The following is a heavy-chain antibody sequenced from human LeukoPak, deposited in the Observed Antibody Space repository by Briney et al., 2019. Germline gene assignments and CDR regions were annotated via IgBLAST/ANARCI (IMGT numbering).Heavy chain of an antibody. CDR2: IYYSGST. Sequence: SETLSLTCTVSGYSISSGYYWGWIRQPPGKGLEWIGCIYYSGSTYYNPSLKSRVTISVDTSRNQFSLKLSSVTAADTAVYYCARHIEKALRVSRLGWFDPWGQGTLVTVSS. J-gene: IGHJ5*02. CDR1: GYSISSGYY. CDR3: ARHIEKALRVSRLGWFDP. D-gene: IGHD3-9*01. V-gene: IGHV4-38-2*02.